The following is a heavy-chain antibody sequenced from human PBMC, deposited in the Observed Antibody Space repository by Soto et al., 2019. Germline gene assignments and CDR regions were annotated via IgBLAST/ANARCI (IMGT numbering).Heavy chain of an antibody. D-gene: IGHD1-26*01. J-gene: IGHJ4*02. V-gene: IGHV3-23*01. CDR2: ISGSGGST. CDR3: AKDLVGATKPYYFDY. CDR1: GFTFSSYA. Sequence: GGSLRLSCAASGFTFSSYAMSWVRRAPGKGLEWVSAISGSGGSTYYADSVKGRFTISRDNSKNTLYLQMNSLRAEDTAVYYCAKDLVGATKPYYFDYWGQGTLVTVSS.